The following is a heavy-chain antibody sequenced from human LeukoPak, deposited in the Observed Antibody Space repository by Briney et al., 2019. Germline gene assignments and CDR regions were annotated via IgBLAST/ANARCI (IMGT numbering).Heavy chain of an antibody. CDR3: AREDIVVVVAATNDAFDI. J-gene: IGHJ3*02. CDR2: INHSGST. CDR1: GGSFSGYY. V-gene: IGHV4-34*01. D-gene: IGHD2-15*01. Sequence: SETLSLTCAVYGGSFSGYYWSWIRQPPGKGLEWIGEINHSGSTKHNPSLKSRVTISVDTSKNQISLKLSSVTAADTAVYYCAREDIVVVVAATNDAFDIWGQGTMVTVSS.